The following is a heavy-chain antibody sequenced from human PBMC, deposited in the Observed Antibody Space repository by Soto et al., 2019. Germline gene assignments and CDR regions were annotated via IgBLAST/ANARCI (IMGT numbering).Heavy chain of an antibody. J-gene: IGHJ4*02. CDR3: ARGQEGVVATH. CDR1: GGSLSGYY. CDR2: VKDGGHT. V-gene: IGHV4-34*01. Sequence: QVQLQRWGAGLLKPSETLSLNCAVTGGSLSGYYWSWIRQPPGKGLEWIGEVKDGGHTNYSPSLRGRVTIPSDPSNNQFSLRLNSVTAADTGVYYCARGQEGVVATHWDQGSLVTVSS. D-gene: IGHD5-12*01.